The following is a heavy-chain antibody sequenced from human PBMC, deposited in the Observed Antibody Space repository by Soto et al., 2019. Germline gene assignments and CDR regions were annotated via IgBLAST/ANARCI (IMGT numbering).Heavy chain of an antibody. CDR2: IKSKTDGGTT. CDR3: TRYTYTSRYSYFGMDV. V-gene: IGHV3-15*05. D-gene: IGHD2-2*01. Sequence: GGSLRLSCAASGFTFSNAWMSWVRQAPGKGLEWVGRIKSKTDGGTTDYAAPVKGRFTISRDNSKSIAYLQLNSLQSDDTGVYYCTRYTYTSRYSYFGMDVWGHGTTVTVSS. J-gene: IGHJ6*02. CDR1: GFTFSNAW.